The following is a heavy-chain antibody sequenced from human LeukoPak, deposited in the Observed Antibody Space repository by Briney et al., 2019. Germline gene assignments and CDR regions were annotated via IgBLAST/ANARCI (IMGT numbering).Heavy chain of an antibody. CDR1: GGSIGTYF. D-gene: IGHD6-13*01. Sequence: SETLSLTCTVSGGSIGTYFWSWIRQSPGTGLEWIGYVFYNGNTNYNPSLKSRVTMSVDTSKNQFSLKMRSVSAADTAVYYCARGPYISSWYYFDDWGQGTLVTVSS. V-gene: IGHV4-59*01. CDR2: VFYNGNT. J-gene: IGHJ4*02. CDR3: ARGPYISSWYYFDD.